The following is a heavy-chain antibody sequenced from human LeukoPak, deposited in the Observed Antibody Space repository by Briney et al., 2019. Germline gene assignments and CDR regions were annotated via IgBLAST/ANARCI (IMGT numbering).Heavy chain of an antibody. D-gene: IGHD6-19*01. J-gene: IGHJ4*02. CDR3: ARVEVSRYSSGWSRDY. V-gene: IGHV4-34*01. CDR2: INHSGST. CDR1: GGSFSGYY. Sequence: PSETLSLTCAVYGGSFSGYYWSWIRQPPGKGLEWIGEINHSGSTNYNPSLKSRVTISVDTSKNQFSLKLSSVTAADTAVYYCARVEVSRYSSGWSRDYWGQGTLVTVSS.